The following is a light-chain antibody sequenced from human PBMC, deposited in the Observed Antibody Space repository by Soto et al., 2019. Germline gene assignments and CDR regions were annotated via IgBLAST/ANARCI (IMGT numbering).Light chain of an antibody. CDR2: DAF. V-gene: IGKV3-11*01. Sequence: EVVLTQSPATLSLSPGETATLSCRASRNIDIYVAWYQQRPGQAPRLLLYDAFQRAAGIPARFSGSGSGTDFTLTISSLEPEDFAVYYCQQRSNWPITFGQGTRLEI. CDR3: QQRSNWPIT. J-gene: IGKJ5*01. CDR1: RNIDIY.